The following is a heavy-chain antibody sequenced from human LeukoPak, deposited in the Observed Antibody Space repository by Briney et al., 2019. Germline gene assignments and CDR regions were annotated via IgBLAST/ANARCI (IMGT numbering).Heavy chain of an antibody. CDR3: ARLYDILTGYSINQDAYFDY. CDR2: IIPIFGTA. CDR1: GGTFSSYA. Sequence: SVKVSCKASGGTFSSYAISWVRQATGQGLEWMGGIIPIFGTANYAQKFQGRVTITADESTSTAYMELSSLRSEDTAVYYCARLYDILTGYSINQDAYFDYWGQGTLVTVSS. V-gene: IGHV1-69*13. J-gene: IGHJ4*02. D-gene: IGHD3-9*01.